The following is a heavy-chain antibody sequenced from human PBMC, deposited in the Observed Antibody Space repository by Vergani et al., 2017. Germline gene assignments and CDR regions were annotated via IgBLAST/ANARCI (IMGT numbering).Heavy chain of an antibody. Sequence: QVQLVQSGAEVKKPGASVKVSCKASGYTFTSYGISWVRQAPGQGLEWMGWISAYNDNTNYGQKFQGRVTMTTDTSTSTAYMELRSLRSDDTAVYYCARGTVTMEGSYYYYYYMDVWGKGTTVTVSS. CDR1: GYTFTSYG. D-gene: IGHD4-17*01. CDR3: ARGTVTMEGSYYYYYYMDV. V-gene: IGHV1-18*01. J-gene: IGHJ6*03. CDR2: ISAYNDNT.